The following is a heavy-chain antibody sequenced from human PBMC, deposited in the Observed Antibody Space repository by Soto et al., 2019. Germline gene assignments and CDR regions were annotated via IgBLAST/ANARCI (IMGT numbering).Heavy chain of an antibody. Sequence: PGGSLRLSCAASGFTFSSYWMYWVRQAPGKGLVWVSSITSDGSTTGYAVSVKGRFTVSRDNAKNTLYLQMNSLRAEDTAVYYCARSGYYEYFYYYYMDVWGKGTTVTVSS. V-gene: IGHV3-74*01. J-gene: IGHJ6*03. D-gene: IGHD3-3*01. CDR1: GFTFSSYW. CDR2: ITSDGSTT. CDR3: ARSGYYEYFYYYYMDV.